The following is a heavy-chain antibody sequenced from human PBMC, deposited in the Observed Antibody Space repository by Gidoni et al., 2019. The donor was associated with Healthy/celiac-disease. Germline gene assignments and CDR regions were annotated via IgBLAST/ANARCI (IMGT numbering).Heavy chain of an antibody. CDR1: GFTFSSYG. J-gene: IGHJ6*02. V-gene: IGHV3-30*18. CDR3: ANSSPYYDILTGYYGYYYGMDV. D-gene: IGHD3-9*01. CDR2: ISYDGSTK. Sequence: QVQLVESGGGVVQPGRALRLSCAASGFTFSSYGMHWVRQAPGKGLEWVAVISYDGSTKYYADSVKGRFTISRDNSKNTLYLQMNSLRAEDTAVYYCANSSPYYDILTGYYGYYYGMDVWGQGTTVTVSS.